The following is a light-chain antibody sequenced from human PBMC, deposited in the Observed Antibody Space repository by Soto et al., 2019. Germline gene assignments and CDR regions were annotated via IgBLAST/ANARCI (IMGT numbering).Light chain of an antibody. CDR3: QQYNNWPPWT. CDR1: QGISSS. CDR2: AAS. Sequence: DIQLTQSPSFLSASVGDRVTITCRASQGISSSLAWYQQKPGKAPSLLIYAASTLQSGVPSRFSGSGSGTEFTLTISSLHPEDFAVYYCQQYNNWPPWTFGQGTKVEIK. J-gene: IGKJ1*01. V-gene: IGKV1-9*01.